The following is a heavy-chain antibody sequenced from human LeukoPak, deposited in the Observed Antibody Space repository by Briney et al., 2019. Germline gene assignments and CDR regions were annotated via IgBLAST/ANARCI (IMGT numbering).Heavy chain of an antibody. D-gene: IGHD3-10*01. J-gene: IGHJ4*02. V-gene: IGHV3-30*18. Sequence: QPGGCLRLSCAASGFTFSSYGMHWVRQAPGKGLEWVAVISYDGSNKYYADSVKGRFTISRDNSKNTLYLQMNSLRAEDTAVYYCAKDRSLVRGVDYWGQGTLVTVSS. CDR3: AKDRSLVRGVDY. CDR2: ISYDGSNK. CDR1: GFTFSSYG.